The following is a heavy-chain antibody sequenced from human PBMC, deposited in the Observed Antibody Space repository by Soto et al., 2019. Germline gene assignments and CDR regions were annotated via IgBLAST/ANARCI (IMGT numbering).Heavy chain of an antibody. V-gene: IGHV4-31*03. CDR1: GDSMGSGGHY. D-gene: IGHD7-27*01. CDR2: IYYSGAT. Sequence: GPGTSSETLSLTCTVSGDSMGSGGHYYNWIRLLPGKGLEWIGYIYYSGATHYNPSLRGRVSISIDTSNNQFSLRLISVTAADTALYFCARDKDLEPTVWGYWGQGTQVTVSS. J-gene: IGHJ4*02. CDR3: ARDKDLEPTVWGY.